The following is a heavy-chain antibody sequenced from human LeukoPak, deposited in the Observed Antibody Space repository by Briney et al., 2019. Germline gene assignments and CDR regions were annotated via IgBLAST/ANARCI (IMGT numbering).Heavy chain of an antibody. Sequence: SETLSLTCTVSGGSISSSSYYWGWIRQPPGKGLEWIGSIYYSGSTYYNPSLKSRVTISVDTSKNQFSLKLSSVTAADTAVYYCARAYLGTTRGFYYYYMDVWGKGTTVTVSS. CDR3: ARAYLGTTRGFYYYYMDV. D-gene: IGHD2-2*01. CDR2: IYYSGST. CDR1: GGSISSSSYY. V-gene: IGHV4-39*07. J-gene: IGHJ6*03.